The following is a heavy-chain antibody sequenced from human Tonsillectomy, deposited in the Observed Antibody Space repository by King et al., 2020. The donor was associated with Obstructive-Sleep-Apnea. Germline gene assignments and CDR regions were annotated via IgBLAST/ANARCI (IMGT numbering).Heavy chain of an antibody. CDR2: SYYTGNT. CDR3: ANRGGSGWYGYRFDN. V-gene: IGHV4-39*07. D-gene: IGHD6-19*01. CDR1: GGSISSRTYY. J-gene: IGHJ4*02. Sequence: QLQESGPGLVKPSETLSLTCTVSGGSISSRTYYWGWVRQPPGKGLEWIGNSYYTGNTYYNSSLRSRVTISLDTSKNQFSLSVSSVTAADTAVYYCANRGGSGWYGYRFDNWGQGTLVTVSS.